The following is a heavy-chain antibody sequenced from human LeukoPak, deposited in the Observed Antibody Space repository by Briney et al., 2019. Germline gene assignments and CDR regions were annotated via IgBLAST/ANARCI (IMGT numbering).Heavy chain of an antibody. Sequence: NASQTLSLTCTVSGGSISSGGYYWSWIRQPPGKGLEWIGYIYYSGTTNYNPSLKSRVTISVDTSKNQFSLKLSSVTAADTAVYYCARHFHYDSSSYFDYWGQGTLVTVSS. V-gene: IGHV4-61*08. D-gene: IGHD3-22*01. CDR1: GGSISSGGYY. CDR3: ARHFHYDSSSYFDY. J-gene: IGHJ4*02. CDR2: IYYSGTT.